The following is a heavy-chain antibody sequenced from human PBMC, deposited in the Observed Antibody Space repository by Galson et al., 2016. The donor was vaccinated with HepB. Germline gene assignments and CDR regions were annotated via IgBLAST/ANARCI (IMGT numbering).Heavy chain of an antibody. CDR2: ISYDGSNK. CDR3: AKHTYFYASGNYAGFDY. V-gene: IGHV3-30*18. J-gene: IGHJ4*02. D-gene: IGHD3-10*01. CDR1: GLTFSRYG. Sequence: SLRLSCAASGLTFSRYGMHWVRQAPGKGLEWVAVISYDGSNKHYADSVKGRFTVSRDNSKNTLHLQMSGLRAEDTALYYCAKHTYFYASGNYAGFDYWGQGTLVTVSS.